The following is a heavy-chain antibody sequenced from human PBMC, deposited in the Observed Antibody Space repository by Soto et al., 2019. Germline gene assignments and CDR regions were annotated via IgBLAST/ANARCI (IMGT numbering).Heavy chain of an antibody. J-gene: IGHJ5*02. CDR1: GGSISRSNW. CDR3: ARESRYYYGSGSDNWFDP. V-gene: IGHV4-4*02. CDR2: IYHSGST. D-gene: IGHD3-10*01. Sequence: SETLSLTCAVSGGSISRSNWWSWVRQPPGKGLEWIGEIYHSGSTNYNPSLKSRVTISVDKSKHQFSLKLSSVTAADTAVYYCARESRYYYGSGSDNWFDPWGQGTLVTVSS.